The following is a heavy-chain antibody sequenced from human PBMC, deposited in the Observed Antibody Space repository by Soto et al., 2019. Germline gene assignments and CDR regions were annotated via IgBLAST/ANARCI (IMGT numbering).Heavy chain of an antibody. V-gene: IGHV5-51*01. Sequence: VASLTLSCNGSGYSFTNYWIGWVRQMPGKGLELMGIIYPSDSDTRYRPSFQGQVTISADKSISSAYLQWSSLRASDTAMYYCARGGVSTRTFDYWGQGTPVTVSS. J-gene: IGHJ4*02. D-gene: IGHD3-3*01. CDR1: GYSFTNYW. CDR2: IYPSDSDT. CDR3: ARGGVSTRTFDY.